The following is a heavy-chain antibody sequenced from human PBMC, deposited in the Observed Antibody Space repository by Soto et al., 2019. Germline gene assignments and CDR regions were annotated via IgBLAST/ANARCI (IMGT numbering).Heavy chain of an antibody. J-gene: IGHJ6*02. CDR3: ARGQLRYFDWSDREENYYYYYGMDV. CDR1: GFTFISYS. Sequence: EVQLVESGGGLVQPGGSLRLSCAASGFTFISYSMNWVRQAPGKGLEWVSYISSSSSTIYYADSVKGRFTISRDNAKNSLYLQMNSLRDEDTAVYYCARGQLRYFDWSDREENYYYYYGMDVWGQGTTVTVSS. V-gene: IGHV3-48*02. D-gene: IGHD3-9*01. CDR2: ISSSSSTI.